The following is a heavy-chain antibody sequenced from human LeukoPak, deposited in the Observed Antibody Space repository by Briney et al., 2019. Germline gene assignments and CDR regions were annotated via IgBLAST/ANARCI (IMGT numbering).Heavy chain of an antibody. CDR3: ARAAGFGECDY. CDR2: INHSGST. J-gene: IGHJ4*02. CDR1: GGSFSGYY. Sequence: SETLSLTCAVYGGSFSGYYWSWIRQPPGKGLEWIGEINHSGSTNYNPSLKSRVTISVGTSKNQFSLKLSSVTAADTAVYYCARAAGFGECDYWGQGTLVTVSS. D-gene: IGHD3-10*01. V-gene: IGHV4-34*01.